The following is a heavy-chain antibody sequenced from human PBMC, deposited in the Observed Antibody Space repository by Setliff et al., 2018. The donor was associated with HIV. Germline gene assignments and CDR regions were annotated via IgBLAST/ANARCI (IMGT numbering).Heavy chain of an antibody. D-gene: IGHD3-9*01. V-gene: IGHV3-48*01. CDR3: ARDVRYFDWLLGAQEDDAFDI. CDR1: RFTLRSYG. Sequence: GGSLRLSCAARRFTLRSYGMTWVRQSPGKGLEWTAYISADSRTIFYAESVKGRFTLSRDEDNVYLQMNGLRAEDTAVYYCARDVRYFDWLLGAQEDDAFDIWGQGTMVTVSS. J-gene: IGHJ3*02. CDR2: ISADSRTI.